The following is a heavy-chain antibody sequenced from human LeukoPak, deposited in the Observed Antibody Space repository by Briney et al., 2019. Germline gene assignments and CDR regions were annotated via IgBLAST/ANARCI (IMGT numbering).Heavy chain of an antibody. CDR1: GGSIRSYY. Sequence: SETLSLTCAVSGGSIRSYYWNWVRQPPGKGLEWIGYMYYSGSTNYNPSLKSRVTISGDTSNNQFSLKLNSVTAADTAVYYCGGGGTYSQLDYWGQGTLVTVSS. J-gene: IGHJ4*02. CDR3: GGGGTYSQLDY. D-gene: IGHD1-26*01. CDR2: MYYSGST. V-gene: IGHV4-59*01.